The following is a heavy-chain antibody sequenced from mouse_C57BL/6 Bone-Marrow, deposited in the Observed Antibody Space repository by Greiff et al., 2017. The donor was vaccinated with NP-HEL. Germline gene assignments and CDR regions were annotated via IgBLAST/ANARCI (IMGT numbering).Heavy chain of an antibody. Sequence: QVQLQQPGAELVKPGASVKLSCKASGYTFTSYWMHWVKQRPGQGLEWIGMIHPNSGSTNYNEKFKSKATLTVDKSSSTAYMQLSSLTSEDSAVYYCARPGSQYYYAMDYWGQGTSVTVSS. CDR1: GYTFTSYW. D-gene: IGHD1-1*01. V-gene: IGHV1-64*01. CDR2: IHPNSGST. CDR3: ARPGSQYYYAMDY. J-gene: IGHJ4*01.